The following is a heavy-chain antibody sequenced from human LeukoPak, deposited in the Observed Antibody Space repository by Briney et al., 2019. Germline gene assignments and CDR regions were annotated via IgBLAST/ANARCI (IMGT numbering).Heavy chain of an antibody. CDR1: GGSISSYY. CDR3: ARGLTTVSSYNWFDP. V-gene: IGHV4-59*12. Sequence: SETLSLTCTVSGGSISSYYWTWIRQPPGKGLEWIGYIYYSGSTNYDPSLKSRVTMSVDTSKNQFSLKLSSVTAADTAVYYCARGLTTVSSYNWFDPWGQGTLVTVSS. CDR2: IYYSGST. D-gene: IGHD4-4*01. J-gene: IGHJ5*02.